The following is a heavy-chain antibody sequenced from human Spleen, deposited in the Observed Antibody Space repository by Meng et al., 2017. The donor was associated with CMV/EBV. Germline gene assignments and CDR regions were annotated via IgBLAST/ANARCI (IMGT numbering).Heavy chain of an antibody. V-gene: IGHV3-20*04. CDR2: INWNAGST. Sequence: GESLKISCAASGFIFENHAMAWVRQVPGKGLELVSRINWNAGSTGYAESVKGRFTVSRDNAKSSLYLQMDSLRVEDTAFYYCASREGGYWGQGTLVTVSS. CDR3: ASREGGY. D-gene: IGHD3-16*01. CDR1: GFIFENHA. J-gene: IGHJ4*01.